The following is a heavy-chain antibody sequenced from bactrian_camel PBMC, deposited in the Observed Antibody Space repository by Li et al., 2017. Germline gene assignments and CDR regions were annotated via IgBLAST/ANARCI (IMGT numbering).Heavy chain of an antibody. J-gene: IGHJ4*01. CDR2: IDKAGRT. CDR1: EYEYMQRVYC. CDR3: AAREKTQASGWGSPSVPCTYYGAPRFTH. Sequence: HVQLVESGGGSVQAGGSLRLSCERSEYEYMQRVYCLGWFRQTPGKEREGVAAIDKAGRTTYADSVKGRFTVSRDNSNSTLYLQMNNLKPEDAAAYYCAAREKTQASGWGSPSVPCTYYGAPRFTHWGQGTQVTVS. D-gene: IGHD2*01. V-gene: IGHV3S53*01.